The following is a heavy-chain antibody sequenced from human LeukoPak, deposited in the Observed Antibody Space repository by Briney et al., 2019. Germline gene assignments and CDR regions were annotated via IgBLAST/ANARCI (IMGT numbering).Heavy chain of an antibody. CDR1: GGSISSYY. V-gene: IGHV4-4*07. CDR2: IYTSGST. CDR3: ARASMITFGGAPYYYYYMDV. D-gene: IGHD3-16*01. Sequence: SETLSLTCTVSGGSISSYYWSWIRQPAGKGLEWIGRIYTSGSTNYNPSLKSRVTMSVDTSKNQFSLKLSSVTAADTAVYYCARASMITFGGAPYYYYYMDVWGKGTTVTVSS. J-gene: IGHJ6*03.